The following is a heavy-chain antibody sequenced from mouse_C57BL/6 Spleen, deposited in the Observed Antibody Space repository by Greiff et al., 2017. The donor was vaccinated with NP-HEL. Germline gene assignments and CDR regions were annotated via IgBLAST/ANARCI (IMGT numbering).Heavy chain of an antibody. CDR2: IWRGGST. CDR1: GFSLTSYG. CDR3: AENVCKGNNYGYIDD. Sequence: QVQLKESGPGLVQPSQSLSITCTVSGFSLTSYGVHWVRQSPGKGLEWLGVIWRGGSTDYNAAFMSRLSITKDNSKRQVFFRMNSLQADDTAIYYSAENVCKGNNYGYIDDWGTGTTVTVSS. V-gene: IGHV2-5*01. D-gene: IGHD6-5*01. J-gene: IGHJ1*03.